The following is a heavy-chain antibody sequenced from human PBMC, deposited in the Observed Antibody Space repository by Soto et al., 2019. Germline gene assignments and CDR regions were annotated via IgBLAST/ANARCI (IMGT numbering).Heavy chain of an antibody. V-gene: IGHV5-51*03. J-gene: IGHJ4*02. CDR2: IYPGDSET. Sequence: EVQLVQSGAEVKKPGESLKISCKGSGYTFTSNWIGWVRQMPGKGLEWMGIIYPGDSETRYSPSFQGQVTISADKSIDTAYLQWSSLKASDTAIYYCARTFGGQLYSFDFWGQGTLVTVSS. CDR1: GYTFTSNW. CDR3: ARTFGGQLYSFDF. D-gene: IGHD3-16*01.